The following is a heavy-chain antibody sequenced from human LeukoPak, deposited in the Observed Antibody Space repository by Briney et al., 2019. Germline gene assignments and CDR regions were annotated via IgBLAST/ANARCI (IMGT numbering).Heavy chain of an antibody. CDR2: IYYSGST. CDR1: GGSIRSYY. CDR3: ARRRGRGYDLPSKYYFDY. Sequence: PSETLSLTCTVSGGSIRSYYWSWIRQPPGKGLEWIGYIYYSGSTNYNPSLKSRVTISVDTSRNQFSLKLSSVTAADTAVYYCARRRGRGYDLPSKYYFDYWGQGTLVTVSS. D-gene: IGHD5-12*01. J-gene: IGHJ4*02. V-gene: IGHV4-59*08.